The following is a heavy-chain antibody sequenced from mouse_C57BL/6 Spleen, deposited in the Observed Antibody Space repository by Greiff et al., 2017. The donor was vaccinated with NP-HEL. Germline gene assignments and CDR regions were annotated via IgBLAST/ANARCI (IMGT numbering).Heavy chain of an antibody. V-gene: IGHV1-69*01. Sequence: QVQLQQPGAELVMPGASVKLSCKASGYTFTSYWMLWVKQRPGQGLEWIGEIDPSDSYTNYNQKFKGKSTLTVDKSSSTAYMQLSSLTSEDSAVYYCARSVATPGYFDYWGQGTTLTVSS. D-gene: IGHD1-1*01. J-gene: IGHJ2*01. CDR1: GYTFTSYW. CDR2: IDPSDSYT. CDR3: ARSVATPGYFDY.